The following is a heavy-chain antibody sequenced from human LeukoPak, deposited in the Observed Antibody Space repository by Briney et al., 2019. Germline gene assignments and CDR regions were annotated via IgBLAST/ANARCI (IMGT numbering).Heavy chain of an antibody. CDR3: ARHGEEGPYCGGDCYSYLDY. Sequence: PSETLSLTCTVSGGSISSYYWSWIRQPPGKGLEWIGYIYYSGSTNYNPSLKSRVTISVDTSKNQFSLKLSSVTAADTAVYYCARHGEEGPYCGGDCYSYLDYWGQGILVTVSS. J-gene: IGHJ4*02. CDR2: IYYSGST. D-gene: IGHD2-21*02. V-gene: IGHV4-59*08. CDR1: GGSISSYY.